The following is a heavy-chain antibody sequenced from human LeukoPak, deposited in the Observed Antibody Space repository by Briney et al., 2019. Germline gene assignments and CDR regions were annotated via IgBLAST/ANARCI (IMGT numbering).Heavy chain of an antibody. V-gene: IGHV4-39*01. Sequence: PSETLSVNCIVPGGSITSSSYYWGWIRQPPGKGLERIGNFYHSGSTYYSPSLKSRVTISVDTSKNQFSLELSSVTAADTAVYYCARKPIFYDSGRHWYYFDYWGQGTLVTVSS. CDR1: GGSITSSSYY. CDR2: FYHSGST. J-gene: IGHJ4*02. CDR3: ARKPIFYDSGRHWYYFDY. D-gene: IGHD3-10*01.